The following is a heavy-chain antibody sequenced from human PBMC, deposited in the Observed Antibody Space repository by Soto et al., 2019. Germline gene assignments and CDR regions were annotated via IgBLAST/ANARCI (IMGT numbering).Heavy chain of an antibody. Sequence: ASVKLACKASGYTFTGYDMHWVRQAPGQGLEWMGWINPNSGGTNYAQKFQGWVTITRDTSISTMYMELSRLRSDDTAVYYCARQISSSWFDYWGQGTLVTVSS. V-gene: IGHV1-2*04. D-gene: IGHD6-13*01. J-gene: IGHJ4*02. CDR2: INPNSGGT. CDR1: GYTFTGYD. CDR3: ARQISSSWFDY.